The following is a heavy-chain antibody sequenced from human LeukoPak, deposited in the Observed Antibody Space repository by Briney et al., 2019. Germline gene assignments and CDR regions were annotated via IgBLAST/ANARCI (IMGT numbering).Heavy chain of an antibody. CDR2: ISAYNGNT. V-gene: IGHV1-18*01. D-gene: IGHD4-17*01. CDR3: ARGGDYTDY. Sequence: GASVKVSCKASGYTFTNYGISWVRQAPGQGLEWMGWISAYNGNTKYASKFQGRVTMTRDTSISTAYMELSSLRPDDTAVYSCARGGDYTDYWGQGTLVTVSS. J-gene: IGHJ4*02. CDR1: GYTFTNYG.